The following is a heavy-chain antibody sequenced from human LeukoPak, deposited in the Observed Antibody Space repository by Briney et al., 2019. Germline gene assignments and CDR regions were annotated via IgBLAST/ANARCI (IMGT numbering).Heavy chain of an antibody. CDR3: ARVMWSDNGRGNNWFDP. V-gene: IGHV3-30*02. CDR2: VRYDGINK. CDR1: GFTFNNYG. Sequence: GGSLRLSCAASGFTFNNYGMHWVRQAPGKGLEWVAFVRYDGINKYYADSVKGRFTISSDNSINTLHLQMNSLRAEDTAVYYCARVMWSDNGRGNNWFDPWGQGTLVTVSS. D-gene: IGHD2-21*01. J-gene: IGHJ5*02.